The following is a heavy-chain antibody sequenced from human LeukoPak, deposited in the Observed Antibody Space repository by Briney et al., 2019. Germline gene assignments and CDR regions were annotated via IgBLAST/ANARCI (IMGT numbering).Heavy chain of an antibody. J-gene: IGHJ3*02. CDR3: ASASGSSRTFDI. CDR1: GGSISSYY. CDR2: IYYSGST. Sequence: SETLSLTCTVSGGSISSYYWSWIRQPPGKGLEWIGYIYYSGSTNYNPSLKSRVTISVDTSKNQFSLKLSSVTAADTAEYYCASASGSSRTFDIWGQGTMVTVSS. V-gene: IGHV4-59*01. D-gene: IGHD1-26*01.